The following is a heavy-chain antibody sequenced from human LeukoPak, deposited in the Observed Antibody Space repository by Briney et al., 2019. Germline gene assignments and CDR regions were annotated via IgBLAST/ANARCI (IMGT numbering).Heavy chain of an antibody. V-gene: IGHV3-11*04. Sequence: GGSLRLSCAASGFTFSDYYMSWIRQAPGKGLEWVSYISSSGSTIYYADSVKGRFTTSRDNAKNSLYLQMNSLRAEDTAVYYCASALGYSYGYAFDIWGQGTMVTVSS. J-gene: IGHJ3*02. D-gene: IGHD5-18*01. CDR2: ISSSGSTI. CDR1: GFTFSDYY. CDR3: ASALGYSYGYAFDI.